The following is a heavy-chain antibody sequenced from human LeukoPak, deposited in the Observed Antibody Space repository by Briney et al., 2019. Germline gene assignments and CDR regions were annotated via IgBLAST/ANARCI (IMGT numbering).Heavy chain of an antibody. Sequence: PGRSLRLSCSASGFTFSTFPMHWVRQEPGEGLEYFSAIRRNGDTTYYADSVKGRFTISRDNSKNTLYLQMSSLRPEDTAVYYCVKALTDDAFDIWGQGTMVSVSS. V-gene: IGHV3-64D*06. CDR1: GFTFSTFP. CDR2: IRRNGDTT. CDR3: VKALTDDAFDI. J-gene: IGHJ3*02.